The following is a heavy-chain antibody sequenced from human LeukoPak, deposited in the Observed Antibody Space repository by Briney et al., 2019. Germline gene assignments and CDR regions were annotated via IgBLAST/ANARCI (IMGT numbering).Heavy chain of an antibody. Sequence: GGSLRLSCAASGFTFSSYSMNWVRQAPGKGLEWVSSISSSSGYIYYADSVKGRFTISRDNAKNSLYLQMNSLRAEDTAVYYCARDSRKGYCSSTSCYARNNWFDPWGQGTLVTVSS. D-gene: IGHD2-2*01. J-gene: IGHJ5*02. CDR2: ISSSSGYI. CDR1: GFTFSSYS. CDR3: ARDSRKGYCSSTSCYARNNWFDP. V-gene: IGHV3-21*01.